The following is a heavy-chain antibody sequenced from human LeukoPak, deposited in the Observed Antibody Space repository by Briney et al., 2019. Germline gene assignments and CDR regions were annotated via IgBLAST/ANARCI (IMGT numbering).Heavy chain of an antibody. Sequence: PSETLSLTCTVSGGSISSYYWSWIRQPPGKGLEWIGYIYYSGSTNYNPSLKSRVTISVDTSKNQFSLKLSSVTAADTAVYYCARDHAAAAGSYYYYYGMDVWGQGNTVTVSS. D-gene: IGHD6-13*01. CDR1: GGSISSYY. CDR3: ARDHAAAAGSYYYYYGMDV. V-gene: IGHV4-59*01. CDR2: IYYSGST. J-gene: IGHJ6*02.